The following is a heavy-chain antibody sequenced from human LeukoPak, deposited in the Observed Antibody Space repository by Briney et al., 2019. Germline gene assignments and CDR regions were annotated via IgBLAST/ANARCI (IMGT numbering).Heavy chain of an antibody. Sequence: SETLSLTCTVSGGSISSYYWSWIRQPPGKGLEWIGYIYYSGSTNYNPSLKSRVTISVDTSKNQFSLKLSSVTAADTAVYYCARLDLGGYSHQNDDYWGQGTLVTVSS. CDR1: GGSISSYY. V-gene: IGHV4-59*08. J-gene: IGHJ4*02. CDR3: ARLDLGGYSHQNDDY. D-gene: IGHD5-18*01. CDR2: IYYSGST.